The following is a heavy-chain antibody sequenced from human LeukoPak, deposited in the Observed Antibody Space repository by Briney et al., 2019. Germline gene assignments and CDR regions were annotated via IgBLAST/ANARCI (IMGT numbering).Heavy chain of an antibody. D-gene: IGHD3-3*01. Sequence: SETLSLTCAVYGGSFSGYYWSWIRQPPGKGLEWIGEINHSGSTNYNPSLKSRVTISVDTPKNQFSLKLSSVTAADTAVYYCARGWRIRFGYWYFDLWGRGTLVTVSS. CDR3: ARGWRIRFGYWYFDL. V-gene: IGHV4-34*01. CDR2: INHSGST. J-gene: IGHJ2*01. CDR1: GGSFSGYY.